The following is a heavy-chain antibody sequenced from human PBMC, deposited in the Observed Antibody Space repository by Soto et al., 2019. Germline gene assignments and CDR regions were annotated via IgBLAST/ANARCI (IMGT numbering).Heavy chain of an antibody. D-gene: IGHD5-12*01. Sequence: EVQLVESGGGLVQPGGSLRLSCAASGFTFNNYWMHWVRQAPGKGLVWVSRINSDGSIISYADSVQGRFTISRDNARTPLSLQMNSLRAEDTAVYYCVADSGYDYWGQGTLVTVSS. CDR2: INSDGSII. J-gene: IGHJ4*02. CDR1: GFTFNNYW. V-gene: IGHV3-74*01. CDR3: VADSGYDY.